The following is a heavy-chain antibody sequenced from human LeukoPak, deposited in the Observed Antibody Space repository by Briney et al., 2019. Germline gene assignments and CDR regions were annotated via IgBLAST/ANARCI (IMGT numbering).Heavy chain of an antibody. Sequence: GASVKVSCKASGYTFTGYYMHWVRQAPGQGLEWMGWINPNGGGTNYAQKLQGRVSMTTDTSTTTVYMELRSLTSDDTAVYYCARSYSSTWYGGFDPWGQGTLVTVSS. J-gene: IGHJ5*02. CDR2: INPNGGGT. V-gene: IGHV1-2*02. CDR1: GYTFTGYY. CDR3: ARSYSSTWYGGFDP. D-gene: IGHD6-13*01.